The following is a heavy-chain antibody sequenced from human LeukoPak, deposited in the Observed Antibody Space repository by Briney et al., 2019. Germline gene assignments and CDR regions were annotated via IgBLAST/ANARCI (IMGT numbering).Heavy chain of an antibody. CDR1: APTFSSYA. J-gene: IGHJ6*02. CDR3: AKCNSGNYYYGMDV. Sequence: PGPSLRLSCAASAPTFSSYAMSWVRQAPGEGLGWVSVISGSGGSTYYADSVKGRFTISRDNSKNTLYLQMNSLRAEDTAVYYCAKCNSGNYYYGMDVWGQGTTVTVSS. D-gene: IGHD1-26*01. V-gene: IGHV3-23*01. CDR2: ISGSGGST.